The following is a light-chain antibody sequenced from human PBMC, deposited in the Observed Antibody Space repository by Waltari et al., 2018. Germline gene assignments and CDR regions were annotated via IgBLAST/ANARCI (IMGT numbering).Light chain of an antibody. CDR1: QSISRY. J-gene: IGKJ1*01. CDR2: DAS. CDR3: QKYGTLPAT. Sequence: EIMLTQSPGTLSLSPGERATLSCRASQSISRYLAWYQHKPGQAPRLLIYDASSRDTGIPDRFSGSGSGTDFSLTISRLEPEDFAVYYCQKYGTLPATFGQGTKVEIK. V-gene: IGKV3-20*01.